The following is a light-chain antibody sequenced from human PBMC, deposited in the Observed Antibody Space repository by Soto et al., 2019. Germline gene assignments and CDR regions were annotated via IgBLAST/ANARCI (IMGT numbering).Light chain of an antibody. J-gene: IGLJ1*01. V-gene: IGLV2-14*01. CDR3: SSFASTHTYV. CDR2: EVN. CDR1: SSDVAFYNH. Sequence: QSALTQPASVSGSPGQSITISCTGTSSDVAFYNHVSWYQQHPGKAPKLLIYEVNNRPSGVSHRFSGSQSGNTASLTISGLQAEDEADYYCSSFASTHTYVFGAGTKVIGL.